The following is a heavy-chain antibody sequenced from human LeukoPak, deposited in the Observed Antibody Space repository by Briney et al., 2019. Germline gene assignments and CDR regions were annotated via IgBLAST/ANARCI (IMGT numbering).Heavy chain of an antibody. J-gene: IGHJ5*02. Sequence: SVKVSCKASEGTFNNYAISWVRQAPGQGLEWMGGIIPIFGIANYAQKFQGRVTITTDESTSTAYMELSSLRSEDTAVYYCARAHLNKYCGGDCFDWFDPWGQGTLVTVSS. CDR3: ARAHLNKYCGGDCFDWFDP. D-gene: IGHD2-21*02. CDR1: EGTFNNYA. V-gene: IGHV1-69*05. CDR2: IIPIFGIA.